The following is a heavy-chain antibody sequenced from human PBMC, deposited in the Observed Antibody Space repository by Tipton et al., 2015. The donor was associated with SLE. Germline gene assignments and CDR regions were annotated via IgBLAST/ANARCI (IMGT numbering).Heavy chain of an antibody. CDR1: GGSINSNAYY. J-gene: IGHJ4*02. CDR3: ARGVFRTGYYLDY. CDR2: IYYNGYT. Sequence: TLSLTCTVSGGSINSNAYYWSWIRQHPGKGLEWIGYIYYNGYTSYNPSLKSRVSMSLDTSENQFSLNLSSVTAADTAVYYCARGVFRTGYYLDYWGQGILVTVSS. D-gene: IGHD3/OR15-3a*01. V-gene: IGHV4-31*03.